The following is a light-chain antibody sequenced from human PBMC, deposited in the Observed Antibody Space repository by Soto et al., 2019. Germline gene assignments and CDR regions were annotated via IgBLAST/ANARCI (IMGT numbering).Light chain of an antibody. CDR1: QSVSSN. CDR2: GAS. CDR3: QKYNNWPIT. J-gene: IGKJ5*01. Sequence: EIVTTTSLATLSVSPVERATLCCMASQSVSSNLAWYQQKPGQAPRLLIYGASTRATGIPARFSGSGSGTEFTLTISSLQSEDFAVYYCQKYNNWPITCGQGKRREIK. V-gene: IGKV3-15*01.